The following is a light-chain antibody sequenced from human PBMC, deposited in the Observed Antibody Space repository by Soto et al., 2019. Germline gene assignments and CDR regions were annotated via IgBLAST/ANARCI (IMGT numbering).Light chain of an antibody. CDR3: CSYAVSYFWV. CDR2: DVT. Sequence: QSALTQPRSVSGSPGQSVTISCTGTTSDVGGYNYVSWYQQHPGTAPKLMIYDVTKRPSGVPDRFSGSKSGNTASLTISGVQAEDEGDYYCCSYAVSYFWVFGGGTKVTVL. CDR1: TSDVGGYNY. J-gene: IGLJ3*02. V-gene: IGLV2-11*01.